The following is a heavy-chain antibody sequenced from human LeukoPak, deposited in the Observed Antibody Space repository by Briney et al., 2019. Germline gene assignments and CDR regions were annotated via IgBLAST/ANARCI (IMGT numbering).Heavy chain of an antibody. D-gene: IGHD3-10*01. J-gene: IGHJ4*02. Sequence: GGSLRLSCVAPGITFRNFAMNWVRQAPGKGLEWVTVITDSGTTYYADSVKGRFTISRDNSKNTLYLQMNSLRAEDTAVYYCARGTWFGELFPYYFDYWGQGTLVTVSS. CDR3: ARGTWFGELFPYYFDY. CDR1: GITFRNFA. CDR2: ITDSGTT. V-gene: IGHV3-23*01.